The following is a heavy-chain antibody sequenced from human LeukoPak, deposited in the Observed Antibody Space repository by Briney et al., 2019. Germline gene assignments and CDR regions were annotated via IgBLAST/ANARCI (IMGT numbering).Heavy chain of an antibody. CDR3: ARAMSIAARLQTIFDY. CDR2: IYYSGST. V-gene: IGHV4-39*01. D-gene: IGHD6-6*01. J-gene: IGHJ4*02. Sequence: SSETLSLTCTVSGDSISKYYWGWIRQPPGKGLEWIGSIYYSGSTYYNPSLKSRVTISVDASKNQFSLKLSSVTAADTAVYYCARAMSIAARLQTIFDYWGQGTLVTVSS. CDR1: GDSISKYY.